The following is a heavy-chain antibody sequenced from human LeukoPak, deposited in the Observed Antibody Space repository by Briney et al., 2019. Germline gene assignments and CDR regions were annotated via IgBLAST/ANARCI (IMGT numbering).Heavy chain of an antibody. CDR2: INSDGSDI. V-gene: IGHV3-74*01. CDR1: GFTFSSYW. CDR3: ARGLCGGDCYSD. Sequence: PGGTLRLSCAASGFTFSSYWMHWVRQVPGKGLEWFSRINSDGSDISYADSVKGRFTISRDNAKNTLYLQMNSLRAEDTAVYYCARGLCGGDCYSDWGPGTLVTVSS. J-gene: IGHJ4*02. D-gene: IGHD2-21*02.